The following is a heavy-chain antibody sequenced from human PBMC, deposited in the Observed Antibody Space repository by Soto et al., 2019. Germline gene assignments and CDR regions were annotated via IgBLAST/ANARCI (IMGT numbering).Heavy chain of an antibody. J-gene: IGHJ5*02. CDR1: GGSISSGDYY. D-gene: IGHD3-22*01. V-gene: IGHV4-30-4*01. CDR2: IYYSGIT. CDR3: AREGYYDSSGYPSHFQYNWFDP. Sequence: SETLSLTCTVSGGSISSGDYYWSWIRQPPGKGLEWIGYIYYSGITYYNPSLKSRVTISVDTSKNQFSLKLGSVTAADTAVYYCAREGYYDSSGYPSHFQYNWFDPWGQGTLVTVSS.